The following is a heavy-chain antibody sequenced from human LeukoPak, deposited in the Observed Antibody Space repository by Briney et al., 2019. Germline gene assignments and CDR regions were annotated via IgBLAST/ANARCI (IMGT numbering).Heavy chain of an antibody. D-gene: IGHD5-12*01. Sequence: SESLSLTCTVSGGSIISYYWSWIRQPPGKGLEWIGYIYYSGSTNYNPSLKSRVTISVDTSKNQFSLKLSSVTAADTAVYYCARVPATPYYYYMDVWGKVTTVTVSS. CDR1: GGSIISYY. J-gene: IGHJ6*03. V-gene: IGHV4-59*01. CDR3: ARVPATPYYYYMDV. CDR2: IYYSGST.